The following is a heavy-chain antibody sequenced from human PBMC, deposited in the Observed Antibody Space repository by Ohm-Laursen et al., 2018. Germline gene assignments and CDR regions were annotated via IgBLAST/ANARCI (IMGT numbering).Heavy chain of an antibody. V-gene: IGHV1-18*01. CDR3: ARSGQWLVPFDY. CDR2: INPSGGST. CDR1: GYTFTSYG. D-gene: IGHD6-19*01. J-gene: IGHJ4*02. Sequence: ASVKVSCKASGYTFTSYGISWVRQAPGQGLEWMGIINPSGGSTSYAQKFQGRVTMTTDTSTSTAYMELKSLRSDDTAVYYCARSGQWLVPFDYWGQGTLVTVAS.